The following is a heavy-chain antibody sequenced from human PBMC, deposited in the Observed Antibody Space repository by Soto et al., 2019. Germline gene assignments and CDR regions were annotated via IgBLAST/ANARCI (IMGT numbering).Heavy chain of an antibody. CDR1: GGSFSSDSFI. D-gene: IGHD1-26*01. CDR3: ARDHKWDGMDV. CDR2: IYYSGTT. V-gene: IGHV4-31*03. J-gene: IGHJ6*02. Sequence: SETLSLTCSVSGGSFSSDSFIWSWVRQFPGKGLEWIGYIYYSGTTYYNPSLRSRVIMSVDTSKNQFSLKLSSVTAADTAVYYCARDHKWDGMDVWGQGTTVTVSS.